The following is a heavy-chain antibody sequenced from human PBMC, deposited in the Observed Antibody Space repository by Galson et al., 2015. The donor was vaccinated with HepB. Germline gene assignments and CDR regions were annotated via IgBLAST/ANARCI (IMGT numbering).Heavy chain of an antibody. CDR3: AKGIGGFEYYGVDV. Sequence: SLRLSCAASGFTFSSHVMSWVRQTPGKGLEWVSAVSGSGGTPYYADSVKGRFIISRDNSKNTLSLQMSSLRAEDTAVYYCAKGIGGFEYYGVDVWGQGTTVIVSS. CDR2: VSGSGGTP. V-gene: IGHV3-23*01. CDR1: GFTFSSHV. D-gene: IGHD3-16*01. J-gene: IGHJ6*02.